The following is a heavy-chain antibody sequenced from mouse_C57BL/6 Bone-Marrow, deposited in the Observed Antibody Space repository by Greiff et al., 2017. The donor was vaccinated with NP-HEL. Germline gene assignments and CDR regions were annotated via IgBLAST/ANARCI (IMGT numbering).Heavy chain of an antibody. CDR1: GFTFSDYY. CDR2: ISNGGGST. J-gene: IGHJ2*01. D-gene: IGHD1-1*02. Sequence: EVMLVESGGGLVQPGGSLKLSCAASGFTFSDYYMYWVRQTPEKRLEWVAYISNGGGSTYYPDTVKGRFTISRDNAKNTLYLQMSRLKSEDTAMYYCARLLWMGRSYYFDYWGQGTTLTVSS. CDR3: ARLLWMGRSYYFDY. V-gene: IGHV5-12*01.